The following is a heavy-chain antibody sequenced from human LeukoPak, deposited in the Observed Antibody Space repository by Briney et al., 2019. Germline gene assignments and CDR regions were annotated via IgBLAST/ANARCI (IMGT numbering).Heavy chain of an antibody. D-gene: IGHD3-10*01. CDR2: IWYDGGNK. J-gene: IGHJ3*02. CDR1: GFIFSSYG. V-gene: IGHV3-30*02. CDR3: ANGYYYGSGSYYKEAFDI. Sequence: GGSLRLTCAASGFIFSSYGMHWVRQAPGKGLEWVATIWYDGGNKYYADSVKGRFTISRDNSKNTLYLQMDSLRAEDTAVYYCANGYYYGSGSYYKEAFDIWGQGTMVTVSS.